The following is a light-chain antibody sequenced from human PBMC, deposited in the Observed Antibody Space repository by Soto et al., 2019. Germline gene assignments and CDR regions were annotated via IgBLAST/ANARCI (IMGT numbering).Light chain of an antibody. Sequence: DIQVTQSPSSLSASVGDRVTITCRASQNIHNYLNWYQQKPGKAPKLLIYAASSLQSGVPSRFSGSGSGTDFTPTISSLQPEDFATYYCQQSYSTPPTFGQGTKVDIK. V-gene: IGKV1-39*01. CDR3: QQSYSTPPT. CDR1: QNIHNY. J-gene: IGKJ1*01. CDR2: AAS.